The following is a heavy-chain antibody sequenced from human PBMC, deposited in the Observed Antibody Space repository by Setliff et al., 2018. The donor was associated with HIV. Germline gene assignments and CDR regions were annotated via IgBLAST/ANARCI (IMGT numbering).Heavy chain of an antibody. J-gene: IGHJ4*02. CDR1: GGSISSYY. Sequence: LSLTCTVSGGSISSYYWSWIRQSPGKGLEWIGYIYPIGSPNYPSGNTVYNPSFRSRVTLSLDTSKNQFSLKLTSVTAADAAVYYSTGDYNSGSHRFDYWGQGTPVTVSS. V-gene: IGHV4-4*08. CDR3: TGDYNSGSHRFDY. D-gene: IGHD3-10*01.